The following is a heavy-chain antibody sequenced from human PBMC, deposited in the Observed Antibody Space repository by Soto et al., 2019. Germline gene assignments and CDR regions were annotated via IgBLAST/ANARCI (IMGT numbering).Heavy chain of an antibody. CDR3: ARHEVDSYYFDY. Sequence: SETLSLTCTDSGGSISNYYWSWIRQPPGKGLEWIGYIYYTGGTNYNPSLQNRVTMSVDTSRNQFSLKLGSVTAADTAVYYCARHEVDSYYFDYWGQGILVTVSS. V-gene: IGHV4-59*08. CDR2: IYYTGGT. J-gene: IGHJ4*02. D-gene: IGHD2-15*01. CDR1: GGSISNYY.